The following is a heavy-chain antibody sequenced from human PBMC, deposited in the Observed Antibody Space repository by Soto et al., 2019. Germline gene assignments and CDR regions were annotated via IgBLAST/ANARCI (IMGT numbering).Heavy chain of an antibody. D-gene: IGHD4-17*01. J-gene: IGHJ1*01. CDR3: ARSVGYGRYFQH. Sequence: QAPGQGLEWMGGIIPIFGTANYAQKFQGRVTITADESTSTAYMELSSLRSEDTAVYYCARSVGYGRYFQHWGQGTLVTVSS. V-gene: IGHV1-69*01. CDR2: IIPIFGTA.